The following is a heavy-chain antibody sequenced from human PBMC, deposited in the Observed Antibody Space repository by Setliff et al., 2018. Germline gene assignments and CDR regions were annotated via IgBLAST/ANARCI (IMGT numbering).Heavy chain of an antibody. V-gene: IGHV4-39*01. D-gene: IGHD1-26*01. Sequence: SETLSLTCTVSGASITNINYYWGLIRQPPGKGLEWIGSIFYSGRTFYNPSLKSRVTISVDTSKNQFSLTLSSVTAADTAVYYCARGGTIVPYLFDYWGQGTLVTVSS. CDR1: GASITNINYY. J-gene: IGHJ4*02. CDR3: ARGGTIVPYLFDY. CDR2: IFYSGRT.